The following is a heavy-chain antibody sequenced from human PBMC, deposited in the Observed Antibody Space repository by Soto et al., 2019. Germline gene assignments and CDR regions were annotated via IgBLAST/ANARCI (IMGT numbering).Heavy chain of an antibody. Sequence: QVKLQESGPGLVKPSETLSLTCTVPRGSISSYYWSWIRQPPGKGLEWIEYISYSGNTNYNASLKGRVNISVDTFTNRFSLRLPSVTAAKTAVYYCSRIRGLGEVSPYYDSWGRGTLVTVSS. CDR3: SRIRGLGEVSPYYDS. V-gene: IGHV4-59*01. CDR2: ISYSGNT. D-gene: IGHD3-16*02. J-gene: IGHJ4*02. CDR1: RGSISSYY.